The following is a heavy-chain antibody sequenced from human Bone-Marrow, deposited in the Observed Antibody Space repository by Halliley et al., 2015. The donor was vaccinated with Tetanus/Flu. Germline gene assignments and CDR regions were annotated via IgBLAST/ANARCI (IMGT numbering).Heavy chain of an antibody. J-gene: IGHJ4*02. CDR2: IHHSGST. D-gene: IGHD2-15*01. CDR3: ARAICIGGNCYGRGPHFDQ. V-gene: IGHV4-61*08. Sequence: TLSLTCTISGVSVYNDGSYWSWIRQPPGKGLEWIGYIHHSGSTKYNPSLSSRGTISLDTSRNQFSLRLKSVTAADTAVYYCARAICIGGNCYGRGPHFDQWGQGTLVTVSS. CDR1: GVSVYNDGSY.